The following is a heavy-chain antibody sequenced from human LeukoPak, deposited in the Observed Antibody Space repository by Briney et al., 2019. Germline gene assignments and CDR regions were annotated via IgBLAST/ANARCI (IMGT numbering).Heavy chain of an antibody. CDR1: GGSFSGYY. J-gene: IGHJ6*03. Sequence: SETLSLTCAVCGGSFSGYYWSWIRQPPGKGLEWIGEINHSGSTNYNPSLKRRVAISVDTSKNQFSLKLSSVTAADTAVYYCARGRRVYYSSSWNSMDVWGKGTTVTVSS. CDR2: INHSGST. D-gene: IGHD6-13*01. V-gene: IGHV4-34*01. CDR3: ARGRRVYYSSSWNSMDV.